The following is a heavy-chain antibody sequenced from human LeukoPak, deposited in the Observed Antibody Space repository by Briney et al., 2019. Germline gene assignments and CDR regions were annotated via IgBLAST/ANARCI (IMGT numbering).Heavy chain of an antibody. CDR2: IGSSGVST. CDR3: AKDMAYSSSWYNYFDC. D-gene: IGHD6-13*01. V-gene: IGHV3-23*01. Sequence: PGGSLRLSCAASGFTFGSYAMSWVRQAPGKGLEWVSSIGSSGVSTYYADSVKGRFTISRDNSKSTLYLQMNSLRAEDTAVFYCAKDMAYSSSWYNYFDCWGQGTLVTVSS. CDR1: GFTFGSYA. J-gene: IGHJ4*02.